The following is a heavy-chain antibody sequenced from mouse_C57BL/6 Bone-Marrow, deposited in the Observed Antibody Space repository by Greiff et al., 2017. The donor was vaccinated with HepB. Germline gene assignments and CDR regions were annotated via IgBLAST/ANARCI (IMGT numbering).Heavy chain of an antibody. D-gene: IGHD2-5*01. Sequence: EVKLQESGGGLVQPGESLKLSCESNEYEFPSHDMSWVRKTPEKRLELVAAINSDGGSTYYPDTMERRFIISRDNTKKTQYLQMSSLRSEDTALYYCARQVYYSNHKKLAYWGQGTLVTVSA. CDR3: ARQVYYSNHKKLAY. CDR2: INSDGGST. V-gene: IGHV5-2*01. J-gene: IGHJ3*01. CDR1: EYEFPSHD.